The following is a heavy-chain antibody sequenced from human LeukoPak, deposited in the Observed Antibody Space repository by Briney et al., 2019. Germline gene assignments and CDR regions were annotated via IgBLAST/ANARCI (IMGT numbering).Heavy chain of an antibody. J-gene: IGHJ6*03. Sequence: PGGSLRLSCAASGFTFSSYAMSWVRQAPGKGLEWVSAISGSGGSTYYADSVKGRFTISRDNSKNTLYLQMNSLRAEDTAVYYCAKARGVTMVREPYYYYYMDVWGKGTTVTVSS. D-gene: IGHD3-10*01. V-gene: IGHV3-23*01. CDR3: AKARGVTMVREPYYYYYMDV. CDR2: ISGSGGST. CDR1: GFTFSSYA.